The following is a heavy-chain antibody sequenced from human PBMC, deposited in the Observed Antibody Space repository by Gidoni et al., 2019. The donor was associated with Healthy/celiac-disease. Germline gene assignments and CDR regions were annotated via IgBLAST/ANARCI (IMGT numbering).Heavy chain of an antibody. CDR1: GVSISSYY. J-gene: IGHJ4*02. CDR3: ARESDY. Sequence: QVQLQESGPGLVKPSETLSLTCSVSGVSISSYYWSWIRQPPGKGLEWIGYIHYSWSTNYNPSLKSRVTISIDTSKNQFSLKLRSVTAADTAVYYCARESDYWGQGTLVTVSS. CDR2: IHYSWST. V-gene: IGHV4-59*01.